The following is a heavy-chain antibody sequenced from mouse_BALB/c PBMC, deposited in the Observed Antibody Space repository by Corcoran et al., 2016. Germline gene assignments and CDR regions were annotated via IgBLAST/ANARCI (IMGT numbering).Heavy chain of an antibody. V-gene: IGHV8-12*01. D-gene: IGHD1-1*01. CDR1: GFSLSTSGMG. J-gene: IGHJ3*01. CDR2: IYWDDDK. CDR3: ARRGYYGSSSGFAY. Sequence: QVTLKESCPGLLQHSQTLSLTCSVSGFSLSTSGMGVSWIRQPSGKGLEWLAHIYWDDDKRYNPSLKSRLTISKDTSRNQVFLKITSVDTADTATYYCARRGYYGSSSGFAYWGQGTLVTVSA.